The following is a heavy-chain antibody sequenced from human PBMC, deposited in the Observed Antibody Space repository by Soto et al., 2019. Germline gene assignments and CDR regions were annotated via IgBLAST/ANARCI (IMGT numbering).Heavy chain of an antibody. Sequence: GESLKISCKGSGYSFTSYWIGWVRQMPGKGLEWMGIIYPGDSDTRYSPSFQGQVTISADKSISTAYLQWSSLKASDTAMYYCARQYYYILTGPCYGMDVWGQGTTVTVSS. V-gene: IGHV5-51*01. J-gene: IGHJ6*02. CDR1: GYSFTSYW. CDR3: ARQYYYILTGPCYGMDV. CDR2: IYPGDSDT. D-gene: IGHD3-9*01.